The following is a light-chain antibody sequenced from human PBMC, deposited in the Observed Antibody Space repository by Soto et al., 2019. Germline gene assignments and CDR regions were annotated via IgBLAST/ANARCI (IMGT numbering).Light chain of an antibody. CDR2: TAS. V-gene: IGKV1-39*01. CDR1: QSVSSSY. J-gene: IGKJ1*01. Sequence: TQSPGTLSLSPGERATLSCRASQSVSSSYLNWYQQKPGKAPKLLIYTASTVQSGVPLRFSGSGSGTHFTLTISSLQPEDFATYYCQQSFSSPPTFGQGTKVEIK. CDR3: QQSFSSPPT.